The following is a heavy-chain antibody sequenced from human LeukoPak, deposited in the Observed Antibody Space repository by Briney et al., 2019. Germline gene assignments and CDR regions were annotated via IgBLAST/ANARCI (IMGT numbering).Heavy chain of an antibody. CDR2: ISAYNGNT. CDR1: GYTFTSYG. J-gene: IGHJ6*02. D-gene: IGHD6-19*01. Sequence: ASVKVSSKASGYTFTSYGISWVRQAPGQGLEWMGWISAYNGNTNYAQKLQGRVTMTTDTSTSTAYMELRSLRSDDTAVYYCARDLGYSSGWPGYYYYGMDVWGQGTTVTVSS. CDR3: ARDLGYSSGWPGYYYYGMDV. V-gene: IGHV1-18*01.